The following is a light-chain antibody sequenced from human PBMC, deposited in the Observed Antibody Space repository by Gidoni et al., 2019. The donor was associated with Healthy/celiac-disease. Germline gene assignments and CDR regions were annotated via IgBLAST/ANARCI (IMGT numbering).Light chain of an antibody. CDR2: GAS. J-gene: IGKJ1*01. Sequence: EIVLTQSPGTLSFSPGERATLSCRASQSVSSSYLAWYQQKPGQAPRLLIYGASSRATGIPDRFSVSGSGTDFTLTISRLEPEDFAVYYCQQYGSSPSWTFGQGTKVEIK. V-gene: IGKV3-20*01. CDR3: QQYGSSPSWT. CDR1: QSVSSSY.